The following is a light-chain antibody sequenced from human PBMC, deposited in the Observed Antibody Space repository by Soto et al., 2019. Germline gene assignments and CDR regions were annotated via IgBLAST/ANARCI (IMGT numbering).Light chain of an antibody. V-gene: IGLV2-23*01. Sequence: QSALTQPASVSGSPGQSITISCTGTSSDVGTYKFVSWYQQHPGKAPKLMIYEGTKRPSGVSNRFSGSKSGNTASLTISGLQAEDEADYYCCSYVGSSTWGFGGGTKLTVL. CDR2: EGT. CDR1: SSDVGTYKF. J-gene: IGLJ2*01. CDR3: CSYVGSSTWG.